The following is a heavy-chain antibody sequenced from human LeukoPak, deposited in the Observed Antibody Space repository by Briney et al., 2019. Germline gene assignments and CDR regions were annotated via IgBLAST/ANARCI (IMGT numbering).Heavy chain of an antibody. CDR2: IKQDGGEK. J-gene: IGHJ4*02. D-gene: IGHD3-10*01. CDR1: GVTFTSDW. V-gene: IGHV3-7*01. CDR3: ARNLRPDWGNTLFGVFDF. Sequence: GGSLRLSCAASGVTFTSDWMTWGRRAPGEGLEWVANIKQDGGEKYYVDAVKGRFTVSRDHAQTSLSLPMTSLRVEDTAVYSRARNLRPDWGNTLFGVFDFWGQGILVTVSS.